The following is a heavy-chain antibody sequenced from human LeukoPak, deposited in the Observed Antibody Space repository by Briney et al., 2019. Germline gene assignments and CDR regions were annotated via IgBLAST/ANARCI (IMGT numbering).Heavy chain of an antibody. CDR2: IIPILGIA. CDR3: ARGVAVAGTIDY. D-gene: IGHD6-19*01. CDR1: GGTSSSYA. V-gene: IGHV1-69*04. J-gene: IGHJ4*02. Sequence: GASVKVSCKASGGTSSSYAISWVRQAPGQGLEWMGRIIPILGIANYAQKFQGRVTITADKSTSTAYMELSSLRSEDTAVYYCARGVAVAGTIDYWGQGTLVTVSS.